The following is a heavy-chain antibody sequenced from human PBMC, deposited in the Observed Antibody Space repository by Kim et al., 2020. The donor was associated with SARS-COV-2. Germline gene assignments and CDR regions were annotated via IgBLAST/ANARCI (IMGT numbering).Heavy chain of an antibody. Sequence: GGSLRLSCAASGFTFSHYTMHWVRQAPGKGLEWVSSLYSSSSYMYYADSVKGRFTVSRDNAKNSLYLQMNSLRAEDTAVYYCARDTLEGFGLLNALDDWGQGTLVTVSS. CDR1: GFTFSHYT. V-gene: IGHV3-21*01. J-gene: IGHJ4*02. D-gene: IGHD1-26*01. CDR3: ARDTLEGFGLLNALDD. CDR2: LYSSSSYM.